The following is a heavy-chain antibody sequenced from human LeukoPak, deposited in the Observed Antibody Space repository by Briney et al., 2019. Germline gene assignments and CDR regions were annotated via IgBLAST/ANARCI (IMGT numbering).Heavy chain of an antibody. CDR1: GGSISSSSYY. CDR2: IYYSGST. D-gene: IGHD6-19*01. V-gene: IGHV4-39*01. J-gene: IGHJ4*02. CDR3: ARQLAVAGRGDFDY. Sequence: SETLSLTCTVSGGSISSSSYYWGWIRQPPGKGLEWIGSIYYSGSTYYNPSLKSRVTISVDTSKNQFSLKLSSVTAADTAVYYCARQLAVAGRGDFDYWGQGTLVTVS.